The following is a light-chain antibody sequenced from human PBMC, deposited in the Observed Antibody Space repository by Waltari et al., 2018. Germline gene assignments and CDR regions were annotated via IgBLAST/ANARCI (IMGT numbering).Light chain of an antibody. CDR1: SSNPRSNY. Sequence: QSLLTHPPSASGTPGQRVLISCSGRSSNPRSNYLYWYQPSPGTAPKLLMYKHDQRPAGVPDRFSGSKSGTSASLAISGLRSEDEADYFCASWDGSLSGRVFGGGTKLTVL. CDR3: ASWDGSLSGRV. J-gene: IGLJ3*02. CDR2: KHD. V-gene: IGLV1-47*01.